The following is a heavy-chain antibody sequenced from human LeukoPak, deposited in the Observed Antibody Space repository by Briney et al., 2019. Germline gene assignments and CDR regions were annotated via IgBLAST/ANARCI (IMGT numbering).Heavy chain of an antibody. CDR1: GYTFTSYG. CDR3: ARDHIRWGSLEWW. V-gene: IGHV1-18*01. Sequence: GASVKVSCKASGYTFTSYGICWVRQAPGQGLEWMGWISPYSGDTYYAQKFQGRVTMTTDTSTTTAYMELRSLRSDDTATYYCARDHIRWGSLEWWGGQGTLVTVSS. J-gene: IGHJ4*02. CDR2: ISPYSGDT. D-gene: IGHD3-3*01.